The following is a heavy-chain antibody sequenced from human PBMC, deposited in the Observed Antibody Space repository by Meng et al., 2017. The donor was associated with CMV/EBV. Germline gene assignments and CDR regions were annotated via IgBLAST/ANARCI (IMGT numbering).Heavy chain of an antibody. D-gene: IGHD3-10*01. CDR1: GGSISSSSYY. Sequence: SETLSLTCTVSGGSISSSSYYWGWIRQPPGKGLEWIGSIYYSGSTYYNPSLKSRVTISVDTSKNQFSLKLSPVTAADTAVYYCARGLTMVRGVMPGHWGQGTLVTVSS. CDR2: IYYSGST. J-gene: IGHJ4*02. CDR3: ARGLTMVRGVMPGH. V-gene: IGHV4-39*07.